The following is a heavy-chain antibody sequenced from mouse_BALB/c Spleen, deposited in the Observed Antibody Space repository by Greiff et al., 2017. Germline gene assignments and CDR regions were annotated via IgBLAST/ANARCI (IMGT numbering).Heavy chain of an antibody. CDR2: INSNGGST. V-gene: IGHV5-6-3*01. CDR3: ARDSSYSPYYFDY. D-gene: IGHD2-12*01. J-gene: IGHJ2*01. Sequence: EVNVVESGGGLVQPGGSLKLSCAASGFTFSSYGMSWVRQTPDKRLELVATINSNGGSTYYPDSVKGRFTISRDNAKNTLYLQMSSLKSEDTAMYDCARDSSYSPYYFDYWGQGTTLTVSS. CDR1: GFTFSSYG.